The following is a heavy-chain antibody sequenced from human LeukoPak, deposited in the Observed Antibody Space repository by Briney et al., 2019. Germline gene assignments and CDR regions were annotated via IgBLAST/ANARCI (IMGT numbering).Heavy chain of an antibody. D-gene: IGHD2-15*01. CDR1: GDSISSSSYY. CDR2: IHYSGST. J-gene: IGHJ6*03. V-gene: IGHV4-39*07. Sequence: SETLSLTCTVSGDSISSSSYYWGWIRQPPGKGLEWIGSIHYSGSTNYNPSLKSRVTISVDTSKNQFSLKLSSVTAADTAVYYCARGYCSGGSCYSYYYYNYMDVWGKGTTVTVSS. CDR3: ARGYCSGGSCYSYYYYNYMDV.